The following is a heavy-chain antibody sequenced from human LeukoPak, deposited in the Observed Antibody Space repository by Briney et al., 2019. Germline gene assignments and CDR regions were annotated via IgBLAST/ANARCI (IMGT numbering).Heavy chain of an antibody. CDR2: ISAYNGDT. CDR3: ARYVFWRGSDGRERYYYYMDV. J-gene: IGHJ6*03. V-gene: IGHV1-18*01. CDR1: GYTFTRYG. D-gene: IGHD3-3*01. Sequence: ASVKVSCKASGYTFTRYGISWVRQAPGQGLEWMGWISAYNGDTYSAQKFQGRVTLTTDTSTSTAYMDLRSLRSDDTAVYYCARYVFWRGSDGRERYYYYMDVWAKGPTVIVSS.